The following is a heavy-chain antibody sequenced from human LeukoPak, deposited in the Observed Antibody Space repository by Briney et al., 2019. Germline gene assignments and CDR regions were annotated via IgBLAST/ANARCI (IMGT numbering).Heavy chain of an antibody. Sequence: SETLSLTCTVSGGSISSGGYYWSWIRQHPGKGLEWIGYIYYSGSTYYNPSLKSRVTISVDTSKNQFSLKLSSVTAADTAVYYCARARGRYFDWLLYGRDAFDIWGQGTMVTVSS. D-gene: IGHD3-9*01. CDR3: ARARGRYFDWLLYGRDAFDI. J-gene: IGHJ3*02. CDR2: IYYSGST. V-gene: IGHV4-31*03. CDR1: GGSISSGGYY.